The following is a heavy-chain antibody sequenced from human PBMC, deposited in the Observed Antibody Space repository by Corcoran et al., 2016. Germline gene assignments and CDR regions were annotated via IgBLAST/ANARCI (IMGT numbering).Heavy chain of an antibody. CDR1: GGTFSSYA. D-gene: IGHD4-4*01. Sequence: QVQLVQSGAEVKKPGSSVKVSCKASGGTFSSYAISWVRQAPGQGLEWMGGIIPIFGTANYAQKFQGRVTITADKSTSTAYMELSSLRSEDTAVYYCARETRDYSNYSYYYYYGMDVWGQGTTVTVSS. CDR3: ARETRDYSNYSYYYYYGMDV. V-gene: IGHV1-69*06. J-gene: IGHJ6*02. CDR2: IIPIFGTA.